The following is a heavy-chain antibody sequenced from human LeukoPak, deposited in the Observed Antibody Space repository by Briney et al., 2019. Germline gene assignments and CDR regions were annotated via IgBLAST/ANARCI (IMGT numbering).Heavy chain of an antibody. CDR1: GYSFTTYW. V-gene: IGHV5-51*01. D-gene: IGHD6-13*01. CDR3: ARPPSSSWQNWYFDL. Sequence: KYGESLKISCKASGYSFTTYWIGWVRQMRGKGLEWMGIIYPGDSDTRYSPSFQGQVTISADKSISTAYLQWSSLKASDTAMYYCARPPSSSWQNWYFDLWGRGTLVTVSS. CDR2: IYPGDSDT. J-gene: IGHJ2*01.